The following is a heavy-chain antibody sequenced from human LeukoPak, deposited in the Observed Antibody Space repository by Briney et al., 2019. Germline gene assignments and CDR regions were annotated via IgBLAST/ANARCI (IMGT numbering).Heavy chain of an antibody. V-gene: IGHV3-21*01. CDR1: GFTFSSYS. CDR2: ISRSSSYI. Sequence: PGGYLRLSCAASGFTFSSYSMNWVRQAPGKGLEWVSSISRSSSYIYYADSVKGRLTISRDNAKNSLYLQMNSLRAEDTAVYYCARDLGMYSSGWPDAFDIWGQGSIVTVSP. CDR3: ARDLGMYSSGWPDAFDI. J-gene: IGHJ3*02. D-gene: IGHD6-19*01.